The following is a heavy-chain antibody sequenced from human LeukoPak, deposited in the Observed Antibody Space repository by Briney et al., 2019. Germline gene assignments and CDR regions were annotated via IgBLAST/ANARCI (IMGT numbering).Heavy chain of an antibody. V-gene: IGHV4-59*01. J-gene: IGHJ3*02. CDR2: IYYSGST. Sequence: PSETLSLTCTVSGGSISSYYWSWIRQPPGKGLEWIGYIYYSGSTNYNPSLKSRVTISVDTSKNQFSLKPSSVTAADTAVYYCARSGYSSGWHPLDAFDIWGQGTMVTVSS. CDR3: ARSGYSSGWHPLDAFDI. D-gene: IGHD6-19*01. CDR1: GGSISSYY.